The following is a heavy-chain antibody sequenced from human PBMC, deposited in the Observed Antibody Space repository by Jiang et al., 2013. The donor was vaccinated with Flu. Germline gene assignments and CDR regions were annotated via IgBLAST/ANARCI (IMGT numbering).Heavy chain of an antibody. Sequence: LLKPSETLSLTCTVSGVSMTGYYWSWIRQSPGRGLEWIGYIFYNGTTKYNPSLKSRLTISLDTSKNQFSLKLMSVTAGDTAVYYCARGLVGPTSWYYYYYGVDVWGLGTTVTVSS. J-gene: IGHJ6*02. D-gene: IGHD1-26*01. CDR1: GVSMTGYY. V-gene: IGHV4-59*01. CDR3: ARGLVGPTSWYYYYYGVDV. CDR2: IFYNGTT.